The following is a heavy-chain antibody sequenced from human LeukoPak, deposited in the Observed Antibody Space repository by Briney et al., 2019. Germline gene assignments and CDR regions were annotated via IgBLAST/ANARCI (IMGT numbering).Heavy chain of an antibody. Sequence: PSETLSLTCTVSGGSISSSSYYWGWIRQPPGKGLEWIGSIYYSGSTYYNPSLKSRVTISVDTSKNQFSLKLSSVTAADTAVYYCASRGRKEQWLMKWGQGTLVTVSS. D-gene: IGHD6-19*01. CDR1: GGSISSSSYY. J-gene: IGHJ4*02. V-gene: IGHV4-39*01. CDR2: IYYSGST. CDR3: ASRGRKEQWLMK.